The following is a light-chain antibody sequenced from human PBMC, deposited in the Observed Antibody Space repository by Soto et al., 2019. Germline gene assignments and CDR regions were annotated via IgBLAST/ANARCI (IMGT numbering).Light chain of an antibody. CDR1: SSNIGNNY. J-gene: IGLJ1*01. CDR2: DNN. CDR3: GTWDSSLSAYV. Sequence: HSVLTQPPSVSAAPGQKVTISCSGSSSNIGNNYVSWYQQLPGTAPKLLIYDNNKRPSGIPDRFSGSKSGTSATLGFTGLQTGDEADYYCGTWDSSLSAYVFGTGTKVTVL. V-gene: IGLV1-51*01.